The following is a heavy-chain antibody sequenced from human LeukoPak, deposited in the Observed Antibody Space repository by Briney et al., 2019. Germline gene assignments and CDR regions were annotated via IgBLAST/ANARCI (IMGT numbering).Heavy chain of an antibody. D-gene: IGHD3-3*01. CDR3: ARTDPITIFGVVSKGYYYGMDV. J-gene: IGHJ6*02. CDR2: IWYDGSNK. CDR1: GFTFSSYG. Sequence: PGGSLRLSCAASGFTFSSYGMHWVRQAPGKGLEWVAVIWYDGSNKYYADSVKGRFTTSRDNSKNTLYLQMNSLRAEDTAVYYCARTDPITIFGVVSKGYYYGMDVWGQGTTVTVSS. V-gene: IGHV3-33*01.